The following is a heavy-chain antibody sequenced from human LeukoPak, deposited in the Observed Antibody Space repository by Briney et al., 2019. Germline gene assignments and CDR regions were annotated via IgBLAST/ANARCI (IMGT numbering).Heavy chain of an antibody. CDR1: GFTFSSNW. J-gene: IGHJ3*02. V-gene: IGHV3-74*01. CDR3: ASSRYINNWGI. Sequence: PGGSLRLSCAASGFTFSSNWMHWVRQAPGKGLVWVSRINSDGSSTTYADSVKGRFTISRDNAKNTLYLQMNSLRADDTAVYCCASSRYINNWGIWGQGTMVTVSS. D-gene: IGHD6-13*01. CDR2: INSDGSST.